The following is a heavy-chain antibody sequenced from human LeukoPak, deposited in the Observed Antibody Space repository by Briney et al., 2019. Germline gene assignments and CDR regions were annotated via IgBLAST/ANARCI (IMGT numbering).Heavy chain of an antibody. CDR3: ARDLYGDYPLSAFDI. V-gene: IGHV3-23*01. CDR1: GLTFSSYA. CDR2: ISGSGVST. Sequence: GGSLRLSCAASGLTFSSYAMSWVRQAPGKGLEWVSTISGSGVSTYYADSVKGRFTISRDNSKNTLYLQMNSLRAEDTAVYYCARDLYGDYPLSAFDIWGQGTMVTVSS. J-gene: IGHJ3*02. D-gene: IGHD4-17*01.